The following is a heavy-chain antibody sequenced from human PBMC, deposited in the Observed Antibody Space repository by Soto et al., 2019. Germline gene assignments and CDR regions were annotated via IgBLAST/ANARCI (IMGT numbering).Heavy chain of an antibody. CDR1: GYTFTSYY. V-gene: IGHV1-46*01. CDR2: INPSGGST. D-gene: IGHD1-20*01. CDR3: ARLDSGITYNSDSFDI. Sequence: ASVKVPCKASGYTFTSYYMHWVRQAPAQGLEWMGIINPSGGSTSYEQKFQGRVTMTRDTSTSTVYMELRTLSSADTAVYYCARLDSGITYNSDSFDIWGHGKLVTVSS. J-gene: IGHJ3*02.